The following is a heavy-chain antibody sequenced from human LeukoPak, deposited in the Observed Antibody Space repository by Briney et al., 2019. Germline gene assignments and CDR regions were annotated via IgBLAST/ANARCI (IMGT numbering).Heavy chain of an antibody. J-gene: IGHJ4*02. CDR2: LSGASDYI. CDR1: GFTFSTYA. V-gene: IGHV3-21*01. Sequence: PGGSLRLSCTASGFTFSTYAMEWVRQAPGKGLEWLSSLSGASDYIYYADSVKGRFTISRDNANNSTNLEKNRLKSEDTAVSFVAKLRRRCYGKYYFDSWGQGTLVTVSS. D-gene: IGHD2-2*01. CDR3: AKLRRRCYGKYYFDS.